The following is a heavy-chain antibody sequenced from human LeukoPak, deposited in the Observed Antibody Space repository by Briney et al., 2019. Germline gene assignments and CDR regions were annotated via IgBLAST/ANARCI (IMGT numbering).Heavy chain of an antibody. J-gene: IGHJ4*02. V-gene: IGHV1-2*02. CDR2: INPNSGGT. CDR3: ARDGKVGYYDFWRDHYFDY. Sequence: ASVKVSCKASGYTFTGYYMHWVRQAPGQGLEWMGWINPNSGGTNYAQKFQGRVTMTRDTSISTAYMELSRLRSDDTAVYYCARDGKVGYYDFWRDHYFDYWGKGTLVTASS. D-gene: IGHD3-3*01. CDR1: GYTFTGYY.